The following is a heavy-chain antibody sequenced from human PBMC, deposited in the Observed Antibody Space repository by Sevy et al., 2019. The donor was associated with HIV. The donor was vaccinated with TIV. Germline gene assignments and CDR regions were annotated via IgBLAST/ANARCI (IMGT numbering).Heavy chain of an antibody. Sequence: GGSLRLSCAASGFTFSSYSMNWVRQAPGKGLEWVSSISTINNYIYYADSMKGRFTISSANAKNSLFLQMNSLRAEDTAVYYCARMGGLTDNGMDVWGQGTTVTVSS. J-gene: IGHJ6*02. D-gene: IGHD6-25*01. V-gene: IGHV3-21*01. CDR1: GFTFSSYS. CDR2: ISTINNYI. CDR3: ARMGGLTDNGMDV.